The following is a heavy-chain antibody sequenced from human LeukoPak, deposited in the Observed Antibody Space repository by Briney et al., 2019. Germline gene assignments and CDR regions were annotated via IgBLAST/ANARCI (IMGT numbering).Heavy chain of an antibody. CDR1: GGSVSSGSYY. Sequence: PSETLSLTCTVSGGSVSSGSYYWSWIRQPPGKGLEWIGSIYYSGSTYYNPSLKSRVTISVDTSKNQFSLKLSSVTAADTAVYYCARGYPFYYYGMDVWGQGTTVTVSS. D-gene: IGHD3-16*02. CDR2: IYYSGST. CDR3: ARGYPFYYYGMDV. V-gene: IGHV4-61*01. J-gene: IGHJ6*02.